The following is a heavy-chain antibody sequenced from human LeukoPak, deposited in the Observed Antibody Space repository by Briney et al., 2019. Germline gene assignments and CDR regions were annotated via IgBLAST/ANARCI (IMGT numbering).Heavy chain of an antibody. CDR1: GGTFSSYA. D-gene: IGHD6-13*01. CDR2: IIPIFGTA. V-gene: IGHV1-69*13. J-gene: IGHJ4*02. CDR3: ARSIAAAGTGFFDY. Sequence: SVKVSCKASGGTFSSYAISWVRQAPGQGLEWMGGIIPIFGTANYAQKFQGRVTITADESTSTAYMELSSLRSEDAAVYYCARSIAAAGTGFFDYWGQGTLVTVSS.